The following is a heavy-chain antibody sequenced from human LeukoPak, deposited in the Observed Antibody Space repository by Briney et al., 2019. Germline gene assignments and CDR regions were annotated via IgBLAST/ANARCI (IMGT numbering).Heavy chain of an antibody. CDR1: GFTFSSYA. CDR3: ARSYCSSTSCSGPWFDP. Sequence: GRSLRLSCAASGFTFSSYAMHWVRQAPGKGLEWVAVISYDGSNKYYADSVKGRFTISRDNSKNTLYLQMNSLRAEDTAVYYCARSYCSSTSCSGPWFDPWGQGTLVTVSS. CDR2: ISYDGSNK. D-gene: IGHD2-2*01. V-gene: IGHV3-30*01. J-gene: IGHJ5*02.